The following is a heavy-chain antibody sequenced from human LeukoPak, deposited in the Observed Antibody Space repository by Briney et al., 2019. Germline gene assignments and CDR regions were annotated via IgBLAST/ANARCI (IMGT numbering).Heavy chain of an antibody. CDR2: ISAYNGNT. J-gene: IGHJ5*02. CDR1: GYTFTSYG. V-gene: IGHV1-18*04. Sequence: ASVTVSCKASGYTFTSYGISWVRQAPGQGLEWMGWISAYNGNTNYAQKLQGRVTMTTDTSTSTAYMELRSLRSDDTAVYYCARDLRVRVWFDPWGQGTLVSVSS. CDR3: ARDLRVRVWFDP.